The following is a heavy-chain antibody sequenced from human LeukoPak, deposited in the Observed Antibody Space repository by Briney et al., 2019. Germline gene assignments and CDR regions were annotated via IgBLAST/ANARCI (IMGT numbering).Heavy chain of an antibody. J-gene: IGHJ4*02. Sequence: GGSLGLSCAASGFTFSSYSMNWVRQAPGKGLEWVSSISSSSSYIYYADSVKGRFTISRDNAKNSLYLQMNSLRAEDTAVYYCARENCGGDCYFGYWGQGTLVTVSS. V-gene: IGHV3-21*01. CDR2: ISSSSSYI. CDR3: ARENCGGDCYFGY. D-gene: IGHD2-21*02. CDR1: GFTFSSYS.